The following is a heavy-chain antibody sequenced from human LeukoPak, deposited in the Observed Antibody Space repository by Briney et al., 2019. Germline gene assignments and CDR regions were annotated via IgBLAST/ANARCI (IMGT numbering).Heavy chain of an antibody. CDR1: GGSFSGYY. CDR3: ARVTNWNYGLDY. V-gene: IGHV4-34*01. Sequence: PSETLSLTCAVYGGSFSGYYWSWIRQPPGKGLEWIGEINHSGSTNYNPSLKSRVTISVDTSKNQFSLKLSSVTAADTAVYYCARVTNWNYGLDYWGQGTLVTVSS. D-gene: IGHD1-7*01. CDR2: INHSGST. J-gene: IGHJ4*02.